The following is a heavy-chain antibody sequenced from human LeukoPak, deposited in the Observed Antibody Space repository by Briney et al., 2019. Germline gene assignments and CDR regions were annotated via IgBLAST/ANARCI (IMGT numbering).Heavy chain of an antibody. V-gene: IGHV3-21*01. J-gene: IGHJ6*02. Sequence: GGSLRLSCAASGFTFSSYSMNWVRQAPGKGLEWVPSISSSSSYIYYADSVKGRFTISRDNAKNSLYLQMNSLRAEDTAVYYCARETCGGDCSTYGMDVWGQGTTVTVSS. D-gene: IGHD2-21*02. CDR2: ISSSSSYI. CDR1: GFTFSSYS. CDR3: ARETCGGDCSTYGMDV.